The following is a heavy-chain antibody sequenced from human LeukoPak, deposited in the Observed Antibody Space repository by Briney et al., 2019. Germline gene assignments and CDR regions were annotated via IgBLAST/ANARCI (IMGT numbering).Heavy chain of an antibody. CDR1: GFTFSSYN. Sequence: PGGSLRLSCAASGFTFSSYNMNWVRQAPGKGLEWVSFISTSSSYIHYADSVKGRFTISRGNAKKSLYLQMNSLRAEDTAVYYCARDHYDILTGYRMYNWFDPWGQGTLVTVSS. CDR3: ARDHYDILTGYRMYNWFDP. CDR2: ISTSSSYI. J-gene: IGHJ5*02. D-gene: IGHD3-9*01. V-gene: IGHV3-21*01.